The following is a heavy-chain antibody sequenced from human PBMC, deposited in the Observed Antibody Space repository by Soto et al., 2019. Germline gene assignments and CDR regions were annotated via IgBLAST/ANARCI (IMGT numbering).Heavy chain of an antibody. D-gene: IGHD4-4*01. CDR1: GYTFTSYG. J-gene: IGHJ4*02. CDR3: ARTTEKDGKEGLDY. V-gene: IGHV1-18*01. Sequence: ASVKVSCKASGYTFTSYGISWVRQAPGQGLEWMGWISAYNGNTNYAQKLQGRVTMTTDTSTSTAYMELRSLRSADTAVYYCARTTEKDGKEGLDYWGQGTQVTVSS. CDR2: ISAYNGNT.